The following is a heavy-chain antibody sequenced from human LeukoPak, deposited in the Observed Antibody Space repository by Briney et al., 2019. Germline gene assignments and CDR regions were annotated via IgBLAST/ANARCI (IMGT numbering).Heavy chain of an antibody. V-gene: IGHV1-69*05. D-gene: IGHD3-3*01. CDR2: IIPIFGTA. Sequence: PVKVSCKASGGTFSSYAISWVRQAPGQGLEWMGGIIPIFGTANYAQKFQGRVTITTDESTSTAYMGLSSLRSEDTAVYYCASRRSFGDYYYYMDVWGKGTTVTVSS. J-gene: IGHJ6*03. CDR1: GGTFSSYA. CDR3: ASRRSFGDYYYYMDV.